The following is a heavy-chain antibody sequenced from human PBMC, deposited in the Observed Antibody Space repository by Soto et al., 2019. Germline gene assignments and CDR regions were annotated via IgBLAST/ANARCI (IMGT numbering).Heavy chain of an antibody. CDR1: GYTFTSYA. J-gene: IGHJ4*02. CDR2: INAGNGNT. D-gene: IGHD3-22*01. V-gene: IGHV1-3*01. CDR3: VHSSGYYSFGY. Sequence: GASVKVSFKASGYTFTSYAMHWVRQAPGQRLEWMGWINAGNGNTKYSQKFQGRVTITRDTSASTAYMELSSLRSEDTAVYYCVHSSGYYSFGYWGQGTLVTGSS.